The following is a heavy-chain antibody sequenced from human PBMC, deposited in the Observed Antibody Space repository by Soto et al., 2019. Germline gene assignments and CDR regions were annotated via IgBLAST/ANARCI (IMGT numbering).Heavy chain of an antibody. J-gene: IGHJ4*02. CDR2: INPNSGGT. D-gene: IGHD6-19*01. V-gene: IGHV1-2*02. Sequence: ASVQVSCKASGYTFTGYYMHWVRQAPGQGLEWMGWINPNSGGTNYAQKFQGRVTMTRDTSISTAYMELSRLRSDDTAVYYCARTIAVAGTNDYWGQGTLVTVSS. CDR1: GYTFTGYY. CDR3: ARTIAVAGTNDY.